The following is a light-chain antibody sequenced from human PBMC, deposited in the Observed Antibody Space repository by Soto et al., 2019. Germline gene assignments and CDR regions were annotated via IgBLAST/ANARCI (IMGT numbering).Light chain of an antibody. Sequence: EIVLTQSPGTLSLSPGERATLSCRASQSVSSSYLAWYQQKPGQAPRLLIYGASSRATGIPDRFSGSGSGTDFTLTISRLEPEDFSVYYCQQYGSSPLTVGVGTNVEIK. CDR1: QSVSSSY. J-gene: IGKJ4*01. V-gene: IGKV3-20*01. CDR2: GAS. CDR3: QQYGSSPLT.